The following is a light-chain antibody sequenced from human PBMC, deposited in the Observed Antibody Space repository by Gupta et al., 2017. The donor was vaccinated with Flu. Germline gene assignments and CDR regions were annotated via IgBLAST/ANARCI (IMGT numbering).Light chain of an antibody. CDR3: QQYNTDPRT. J-gene: IGKJ4*01. V-gene: IGKV1-16*02. Sequence: DIQMTQSPSSLSASVGDRVTITCRASQDISNYLAWFQQRPGKAPKSLVYGASSLHSGVPSKFSGSGSGTDFTLTISSLQPEDFATYYCQQYNTDPRTFGGGTRVELK. CDR2: GAS. CDR1: QDISNY.